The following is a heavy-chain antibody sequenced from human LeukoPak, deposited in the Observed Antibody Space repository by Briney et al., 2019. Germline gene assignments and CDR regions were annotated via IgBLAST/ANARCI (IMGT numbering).Heavy chain of an antibody. Sequence: ASVKVSCKASGYXFTSYGISWVRQAPGQGLEWMGWISAYNGNTNYAQKLQGRVTMTTDTSTSTAYMELRSLRSDDTAVYYCARWDYYDTSAYSGDFDYWGQGILVTVSS. CDR2: ISAYNGNT. V-gene: IGHV1-18*01. J-gene: IGHJ4*02. CDR1: GYXFTSYG. CDR3: ARWDYYDTSAYSGDFDY. D-gene: IGHD3-22*01.